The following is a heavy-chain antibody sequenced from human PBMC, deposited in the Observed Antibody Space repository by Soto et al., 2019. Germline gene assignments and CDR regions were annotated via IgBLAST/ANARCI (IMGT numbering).Heavy chain of an antibody. J-gene: IGHJ5*02. Sequence: SETLSLTCGVYGGSFSGYQWNWIRQSPGQGLEWIGEINHSGTTKYNPSLESRINLSVDTSKKQFSLKMFSVTAADKAIYYCARGWRFDTWGQGTQVTVSS. CDR2: INHSGTT. D-gene: IGHD1-1*01. V-gene: IGHV4-34*01. CDR3: ARGWRFDT. CDR1: GGSFSGYQ.